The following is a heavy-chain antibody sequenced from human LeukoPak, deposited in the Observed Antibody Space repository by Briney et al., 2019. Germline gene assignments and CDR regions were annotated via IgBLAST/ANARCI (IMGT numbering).Heavy chain of an antibody. CDR1: GGSISSYY. CDR2: IYYSGST. CDR3: ARVRSYGVYFDY. V-gene: IGHV4-59*01. Sequence: PSETLSLTCTVSGGSISSYYWSWIRQPPGKGLEWIGYIYYSGSTNYNPSLKSRVTISVDTSKNQFSLKLSSVTAADMAVYYCARVRSYGVYFDYWGQGTLVTVSS. D-gene: IGHD5-18*01. J-gene: IGHJ4*02.